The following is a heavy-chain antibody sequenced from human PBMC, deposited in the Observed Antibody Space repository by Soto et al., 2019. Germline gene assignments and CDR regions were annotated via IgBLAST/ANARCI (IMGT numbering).Heavy chain of an antibody. V-gene: IGHV1-3*01. CDR1: GSPFTSYA. J-gene: IGHJ3*02. Sequence: XSVKVACTASGSPFTSYAMHWGRQAPGQRLEWMGWINAGNGNTKYSQKFQGRVTITRDTSASTAYMELSSLRSEDTAVYYCARKTFGAFDIWGQGTMLTVSS. CDR3: ARKTFGAFDI. CDR2: INAGNGNT. D-gene: IGHD3-10*01.